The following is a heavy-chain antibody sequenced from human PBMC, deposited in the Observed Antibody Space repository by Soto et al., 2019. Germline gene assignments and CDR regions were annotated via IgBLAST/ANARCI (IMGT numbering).Heavy chain of an antibody. Sequence: QVQLQESGPGLVKPSQTLYLTCTVSGGSISSGGYYWSWIRQHPGKGLEWIGYIYYSGSTYYNPSLKSRVTIPVDTSKNQFSLKLSSVTAADTAVYYCARDNEVGRAFDIWGQGTMVTVSS. CDR2: IYYSGST. J-gene: IGHJ3*02. CDR3: ARDNEVGRAFDI. D-gene: IGHD2-8*01. CDR1: GGSISSGGYY. V-gene: IGHV4-31*03.